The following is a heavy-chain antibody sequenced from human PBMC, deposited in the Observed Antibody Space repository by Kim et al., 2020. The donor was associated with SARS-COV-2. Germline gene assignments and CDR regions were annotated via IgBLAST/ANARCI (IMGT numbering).Heavy chain of an antibody. Sequence: GGSLRLSCAASGFTFSSYAMSWVRQAPGKGLEWVSAISGSGGSTYYADSVKGRFTIYRDNSQNTLYLQMNSLRAEETAVYYCAKDKEDCSSTSCFFDYWGQGTLVTVSS. D-gene: IGHD2-2*01. J-gene: IGHJ4*02. CDR1: GFTFSSYA. V-gene: IGHV3-23*01. CDR3: AKDKEDCSSTSCFFDY. CDR2: ISGSGGST.